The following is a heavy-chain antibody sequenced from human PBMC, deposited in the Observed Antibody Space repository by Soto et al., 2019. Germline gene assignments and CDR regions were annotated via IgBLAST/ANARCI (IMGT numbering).Heavy chain of an antibody. V-gene: IGHV3-30*18. CDR2: ISYDGSNK. D-gene: IGHD3-9*01. CDR1: GFTFSSYG. CDR3: AKKLRYFDWPAPPPYMDV. J-gene: IGHJ6*02. Sequence: GGSLRLSCAASGFTFSSYGMHWVRQAPGKGLEWVAVISYDGSNKYYADFVKGRFTISRDNSKNTLYLQMNSLRAEDTALYYCAKKLRYFDWPAPPPYMDVWGQGTTVTVSS.